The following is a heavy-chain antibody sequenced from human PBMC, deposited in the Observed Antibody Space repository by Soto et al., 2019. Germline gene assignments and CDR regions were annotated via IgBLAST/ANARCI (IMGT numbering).Heavy chain of an antibody. V-gene: IGHV1-46*03. CDR2: INPSGGST. CDR1: GYTFTSYY. Sequence: ASVKVSCKASGYTFTSYYMHWVRQAPGQGLEWMGIINPSGGSTSYAQKFQGRVTMTRDTSTSTVYMELSSLRSEDTVVYYCARGPPTIAVAGTRNFDYWGQGTLVTVSS. J-gene: IGHJ4*02. CDR3: ARGPPTIAVAGTRNFDY. D-gene: IGHD6-19*01.